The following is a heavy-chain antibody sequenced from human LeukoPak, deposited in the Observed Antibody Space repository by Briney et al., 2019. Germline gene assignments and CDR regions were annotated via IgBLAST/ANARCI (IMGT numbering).Heavy chain of an antibody. D-gene: IGHD3-10*01. CDR3: ASARSGSYYDWFDP. V-gene: IGHV1-69*05. J-gene: IGHJ5*02. CDR1: GCTFSSYA. CDR2: IIPIFGTA. Sequence: SVKVSCKASGCTFSSYAISWVRQAPGQGLEWMGGIIPIFGTANYAQKFQGRVTITTDESTSTAYMELSSLRSEDTAVYYCASARSGSYYDWFDPWGQGTLVTVSS.